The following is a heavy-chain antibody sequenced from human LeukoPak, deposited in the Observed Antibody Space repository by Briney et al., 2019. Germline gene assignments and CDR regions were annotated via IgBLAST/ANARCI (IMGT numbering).Heavy chain of an antibody. Sequence: GGSLRLSCAASGFTFSNYWMSWVRQAPGKGLEWVANIKQDGSEKHYVDSVKGRFTISRDNVKNSLYLQMNSLRAEDTAVYYYARVRGSSSPFDYWGQGTLVTVSS. CDR1: GFTFSNYW. V-gene: IGHV3-7*01. CDR3: ARVRGSSSPFDY. D-gene: IGHD6-6*01. CDR2: IKQDGSEK. J-gene: IGHJ4*02.